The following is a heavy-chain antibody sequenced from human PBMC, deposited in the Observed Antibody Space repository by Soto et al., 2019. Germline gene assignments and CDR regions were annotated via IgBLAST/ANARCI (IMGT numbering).Heavy chain of an antibody. D-gene: IGHD3-10*01. Sequence: PGGSLRLSCAASGFTFSTYTMNWVRQAPGKGLEWVSSISDTSTYIYYADSVKGRFTISRDNAKNSLYLQMNSLRAEDTALYYCARLYGSGSTRRVRIDYWGQGTLVTVSS. CDR1: GFTFSTYT. CDR2: ISDTSTYI. J-gene: IGHJ4*02. V-gene: IGHV3-21*04. CDR3: ARLYGSGSTRRVRIDY.